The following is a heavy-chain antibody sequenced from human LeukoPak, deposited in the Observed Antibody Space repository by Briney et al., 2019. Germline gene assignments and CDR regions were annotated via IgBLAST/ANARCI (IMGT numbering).Heavy chain of an antibody. J-gene: IGHJ4*02. CDR2: ISYDGSNK. D-gene: IGHD5-18*01. V-gene: IGHV3-30-3*01. Sequence: GGSLRLSCAASGFTFSEYAIHWVRQAPGKGLEWVAVISYDGSNKYYADSVKGRFTISRDNSKNTLYLQMNSLRAEDTAVYYCASDVDTAMGDFDYWGQGTLVTVSS. CDR1: GFTFSEYA. CDR3: ASDVDTAMGDFDY.